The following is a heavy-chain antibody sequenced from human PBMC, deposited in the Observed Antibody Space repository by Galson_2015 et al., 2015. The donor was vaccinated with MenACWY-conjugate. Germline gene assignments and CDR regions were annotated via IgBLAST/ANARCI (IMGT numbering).Heavy chain of an antibody. CDR1: GFTFSFYW. CDR3: ARENSYNYAYAIDN. CDR2: IKKDASEI. J-gene: IGHJ4*02. Sequence: SLRLSCAASGFTFSFYWMTWVRHAPGKGLEWVANIKKDASEIHYVDSVKGRFTISRDNAKNSVLLQMNRLRAEDTAVYYCARENSYNYAYAIDNWGQGTLVTVSS. V-gene: IGHV3-7*03. D-gene: IGHD5-18*01.